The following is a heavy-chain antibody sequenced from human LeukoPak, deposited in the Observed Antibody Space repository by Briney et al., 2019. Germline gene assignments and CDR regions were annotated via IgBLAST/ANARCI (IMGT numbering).Heavy chain of an antibody. CDR2: IKEDGSRN. V-gene: IGHV3-7*04. J-gene: IGHJ4*02. Sequence: GGSLRLSCAASGFSFSSFWMTWVRQAPGKGLEWVANIKEDGSRNHYVDSVKGRFTISRDNAKNSLFLQMSSLRVEDTAVYYCARANNAGWFDYWGQGTLVTVSS. CDR3: ARANNAGWFDY. D-gene: IGHD6-19*01. CDR1: GFSFSSFW.